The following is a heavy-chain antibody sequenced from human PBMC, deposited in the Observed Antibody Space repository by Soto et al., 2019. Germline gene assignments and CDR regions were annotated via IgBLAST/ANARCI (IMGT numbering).Heavy chain of an antibody. V-gene: IGHV4-34*01. CDR3: ARSSADIVATIEVTYLDY. J-gene: IGHJ4*02. D-gene: IGHD5-12*01. Sequence: QVQLQQWGAGLLKPSETLSLTCAVYGGSFSGYYWSWIRQPPGKGLEWIGEINHSGSTNYIPSLTSRVSISVDSSKNQFSLKLSSVPAADTAVYYCARSSADIVATIEVTYLDYWGQGTLVTLSS. CDR1: GGSFSGYY. CDR2: INHSGST.